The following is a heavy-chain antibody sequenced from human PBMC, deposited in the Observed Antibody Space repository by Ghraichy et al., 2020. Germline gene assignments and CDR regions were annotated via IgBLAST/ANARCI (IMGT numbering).Heavy chain of an antibody. D-gene: IGHD3-10*01. Sequence: SCAASGFTFSSYGMHWVRQAPGKGLEWVAFIRYDGSNKYYADSVKGRFTISRDNSKNTLYLQMNSLRAEDTAVYYCAKDITRMVRGPTDYWGQGTLVTVSS. CDR2: IRYDGSNK. J-gene: IGHJ4*02. CDR1: GFTFSSYG. CDR3: AKDITRMVRGPTDY. V-gene: IGHV3-30*02.